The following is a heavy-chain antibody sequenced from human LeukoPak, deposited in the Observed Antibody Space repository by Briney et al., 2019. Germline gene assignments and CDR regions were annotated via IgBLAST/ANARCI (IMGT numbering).Heavy chain of an antibody. Sequence: GESLKISCKNSGDYFTNYSISGVRQMPGKGREWIWVIDAADAQTFYRPSFQGEVTISADRSNSPIYLQWSNLKSHEPALYYCAIRRFVLTSPRWFAPWGQGTLVTVHS. J-gene: IGHJ5*02. CDR2: IDAADAQT. D-gene: IGHD3-10*01. V-gene: IGHV5-51*01. CDR3: AIRRFVLTSPRWFAP. CDR1: GDYFTNYS.